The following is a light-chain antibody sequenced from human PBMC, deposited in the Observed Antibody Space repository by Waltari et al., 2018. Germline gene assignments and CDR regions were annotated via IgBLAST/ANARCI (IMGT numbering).Light chain of an antibody. CDR1: QSISKY. CDR3: QNHERLPAT. Sequence: EVVLTQSPGTLSLSPGERATLSCRASQSISKYLVWYQHRPGQTPRLLTDAASTRAPVVPDRFSGSGSGTDFSLTISRLEPEDFAVYYCQNHERLPATFGQGTRVEIK. CDR2: AAS. V-gene: IGKV3-20*01. J-gene: IGKJ1*01.